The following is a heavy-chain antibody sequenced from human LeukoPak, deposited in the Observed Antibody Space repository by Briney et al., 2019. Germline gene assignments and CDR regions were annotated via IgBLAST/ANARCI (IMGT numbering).Heavy chain of an antibody. D-gene: IGHD5-24*01. J-gene: IGHJ5*02. CDR3: ASVVEMATISA. CDR2: ISSSGSTI. CDR1: GFTFSSYE. Sequence: TGGSLRLSCAASGFTFSSYEMNWVRQAPGKGLEWVSYISSSGSTIYYADSVKGRFTISRDNAKNSLHLQMNSLRAEDTAVYYCASVVEMATISAWGQGTLVTVSS. V-gene: IGHV3-48*03.